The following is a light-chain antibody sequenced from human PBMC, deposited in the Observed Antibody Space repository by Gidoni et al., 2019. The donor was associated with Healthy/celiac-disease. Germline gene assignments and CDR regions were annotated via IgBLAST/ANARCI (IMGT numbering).Light chain of an antibody. CDR2: DAS. CDR3: QQYDNLPVFT. V-gene: IGKV1-33*01. Sequence: GDRVTITCQASQDISNYLNWYQQKPGKAPKLLIYDASNLETGVPSRSSGSGSGTDFTFTISSLQPEDIATYYCQQYDNLPVFTFGPGTKVDIK. CDR1: QDISNY. J-gene: IGKJ3*01.